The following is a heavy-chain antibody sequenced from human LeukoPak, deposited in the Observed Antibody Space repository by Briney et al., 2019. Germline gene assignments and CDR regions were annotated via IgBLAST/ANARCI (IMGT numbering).Heavy chain of an antibody. CDR2: ISGSGGST. V-gene: IGHV3-23*01. D-gene: IGHD3-10*01. CDR1: GFTFSSYG. J-gene: IGHJ4*02. Sequence: GTLRLSCAASGFTFSSYGMSWVRQAPGKGLEWVSAISGSGGSTYYADSVKGRFTISRDNSKNSLYLQMNSLRPEDTAFYYCAKDPLLRGLIIHGIDYWGQGTLVTVSS. CDR3: AKDPLLRGLIIHGIDY.